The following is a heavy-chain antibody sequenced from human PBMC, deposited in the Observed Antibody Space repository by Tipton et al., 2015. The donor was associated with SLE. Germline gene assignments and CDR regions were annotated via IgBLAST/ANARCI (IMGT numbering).Heavy chain of an antibody. Sequence: SLRLSCAASGFTVSNNYMSWVRQAPGKGLEWVSIIYSGGNIYYADSVKGRFTISRDNSKNTLFLQMNSLRAEDTAVYYCARIVQSGGSYYNGGRGNWFDPWGQGTLVTVSS. V-gene: IGHV3-66*02. CDR1: GFTVSNNY. CDR3: ARIVQSGGSYYNGGRGNWFDP. J-gene: IGHJ5*02. D-gene: IGHD3-10*01. CDR2: IYSGGNI.